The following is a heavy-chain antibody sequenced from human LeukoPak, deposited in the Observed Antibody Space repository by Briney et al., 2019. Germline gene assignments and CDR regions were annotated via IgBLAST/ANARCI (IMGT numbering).Heavy chain of an antibody. D-gene: IGHD6-19*01. J-gene: IGHJ4*02. CDR2: IYHSGSA. Sequence: SETLSLTCTVSGGSISSYYWSWIRQPPGKGLEWIGSIYHSGSAYYNPSLKSRVTISVDTSKNQFSLKLSSVTAADTAVYYCATLTPGIAVAGTGYWGQGTLVTVSS. CDR3: ATLTPGIAVAGTGY. CDR1: GGSISSYY. V-gene: IGHV4-59*04.